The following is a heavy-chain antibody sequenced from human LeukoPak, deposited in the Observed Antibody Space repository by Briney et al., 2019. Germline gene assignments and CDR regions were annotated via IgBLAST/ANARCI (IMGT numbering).Heavy chain of an antibody. CDR3: ARTRRRLQFYDY. J-gene: IGHJ4*02. D-gene: IGHD5-24*01. Sequence: SETLSLTCTVSGGSISTYYWSWIRQSPGKGLEWIAYIDYRGSTTYNPSLRSRVTISVDTSRNQFSLKLSSVTAADTAVYYCARTRRRLQFYDYWGQGTLVTVSS. CDR1: GGSISTYY. CDR2: IDYRGST. V-gene: IGHV4-59*01.